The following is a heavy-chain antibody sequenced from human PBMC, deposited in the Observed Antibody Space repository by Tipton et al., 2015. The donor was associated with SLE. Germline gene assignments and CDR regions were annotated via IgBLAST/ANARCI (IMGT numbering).Heavy chain of an antibody. CDR3: GKYDYASTGVQAVHY. Sequence: TLSLTCTVSGASISDNYWSWIRQPTGKRLEWIGYIYSTLSTNYNPSLQNRVTISVDTSKNQFSLKLSSVTAADTAVYYCGKYDYASTGVQAVHYWGQGTLLTVSS. D-gene: IGHD3-22*01. J-gene: IGHJ4*02. V-gene: IGHV4-59*01. CDR2: IYSTLST. CDR1: GASISDNY.